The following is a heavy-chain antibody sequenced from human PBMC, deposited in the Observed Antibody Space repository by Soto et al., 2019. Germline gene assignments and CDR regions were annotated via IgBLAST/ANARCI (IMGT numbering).Heavy chain of an antibody. Sequence: ASVKVSCKASGYTFTSYAMHWVRQAPGQRLEWMGWINAGNGNTKYSQKFQGRVTITRDTSASTAYMELSSLRSEDTAVYYCARDWSDYGDYYPPGFDYWGQGTLVTVSS. V-gene: IGHV1-3*01. CDR1: GYTFTSYA. D-gene: IGHD4-17*01. CDR2: INAGNGNT. J-gene: IGHJ4*02. CDR3: ARDWSDYGDYYPPGFDY.